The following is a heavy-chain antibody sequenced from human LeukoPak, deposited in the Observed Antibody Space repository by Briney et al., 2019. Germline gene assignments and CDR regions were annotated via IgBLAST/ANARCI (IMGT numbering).Heavy chain of an antibody. CDR2: IWGTDDKT. D-gene: IGHD2-15*01. Sequence: GGSLRLSCAASGFTFGNTWMGWVRQAPGKGLELVSGIWGTDDKTVYGDAVKGRFTISRDNSKNTLYLQMNSLRADDTAVYYCAKTQGYYDAWGQGALVTVSS. J-gene: IGHJ5*02. CDR1: GFTFGNTW. V-gene: IGHV3-23*01. CDR3: AKTQGYYDA.